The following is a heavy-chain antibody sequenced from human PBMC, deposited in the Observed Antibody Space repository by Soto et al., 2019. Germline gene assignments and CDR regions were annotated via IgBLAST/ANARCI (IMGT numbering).Heavy chain of an antibody. V-gene: IGHV1-24*01. J-gene: IGHJ6*02. Sequence: ASVKVSCKVSGYTLTELSMHWVRQAPGKGLEWMGGFDPEDGETIYAQKFQGRVTMTEDTSTDTAYMELSSLRSEDTAVYYCASTITMVRGDPDYYYGMDVWGQGTTVTVSS. D-gene: IGHD3-10*01. CDR1: GYTLTELS. CDR3: ASTITMVRGDPDYYYGMDV. CDR2: FDPEDGET.